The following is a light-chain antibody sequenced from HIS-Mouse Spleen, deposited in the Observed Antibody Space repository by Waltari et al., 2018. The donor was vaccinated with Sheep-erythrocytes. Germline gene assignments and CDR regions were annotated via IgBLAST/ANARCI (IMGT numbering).Light chain of an antibody. Sequence: QSALTQPRSVSGSPGQSVTISCTGTSSDVGGYNYVSWYQQHPGKAPKLMIYDVSKRPSGVPDRFSGSKSGTSASLAISGLQSEDEADYYCAAWDDSLNGAVFGGGTQLTAL. J-gene: IGLJ7*02. CDR3: AAWDDSLNGAV. CDR1: SSDVGGYNY. V-gene: IGLV2-11*01. CDR2: DVS.